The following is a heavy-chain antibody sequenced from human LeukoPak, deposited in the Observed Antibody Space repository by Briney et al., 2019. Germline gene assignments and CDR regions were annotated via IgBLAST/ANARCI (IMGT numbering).Heavy chain of an antibody. Sequence: GKSLRLSCAASGFTFSSYGMHWVRQAPGKGLEWVAVTWYDGRNNYYAASVKGRFTISRDDSKTTVYLLMNSLRAEDTAVYYCAREVAPLYFHYGMDVWGEGTTVAVSS. CDR2: TWYDGRNN. CDR1: GFTFSSYG. CDR3: AREVAPLYFHYGMDV. D-gene: IGHD2-21*01. J-gene: IGHJ6*01. V-gene: IGHV3-33*01.